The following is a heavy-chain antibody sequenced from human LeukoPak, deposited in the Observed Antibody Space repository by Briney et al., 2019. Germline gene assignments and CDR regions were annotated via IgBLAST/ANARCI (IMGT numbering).Heavy chain of an antibody. Sequence: GRSLRLSCAASGFTFSSYGMHWVRQAPGKGLEWVAVISYDGSNKYYADSVKGRFTISRDNAKNSLYLQMNSLRAEDTAVYYCARDLYYGSGSYYDWFDPWGQGTLVTVSS. CDR1: GFTFSSYG. J-gene: IGHJ5*02. V-gene: IGHV3-30*03. CDR2: ISYDGSNK. CDR3: ARDLYYGSGSYYDWFDP. D-gene: IGHD3-10*01.